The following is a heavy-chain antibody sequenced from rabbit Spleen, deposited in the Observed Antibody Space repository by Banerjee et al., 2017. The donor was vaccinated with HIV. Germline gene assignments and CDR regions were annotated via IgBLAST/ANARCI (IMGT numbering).Heavy chain of an antibody. D-gene: IGHD1-1*01. CDR3: ARDLTDVIGWNFGW. V-gene: IGHV1S7*01. CDR1: GFDFSSYW. Sequence: QLKESGGGLVTPGGNLTLTCTASGFDFSSYWMSWVRQAPGKGLEWIGYIDPFFGITYYATWVNGRFTISSHNAQNTLYLQLNSLTVADTATYFCARDLTDVIGWNFGWWGPGTLVTVS. CDR2: IDPFFGIT. J-gene: IGHJ4*01.